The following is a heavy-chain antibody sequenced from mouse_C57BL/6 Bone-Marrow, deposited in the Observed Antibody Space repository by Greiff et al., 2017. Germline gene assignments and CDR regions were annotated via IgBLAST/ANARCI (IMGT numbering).Heavy chain of an antibody. CDR1: GYTFTDYY. V-gene: IGHV1-75*01. D-gene: IGHD3-2*02. Sequence: VQLQESGPELVKPGASVKISCKASGYTFTDYYINWVKQRPGQGLEWIGWIFPGSGSTYYNEKFKGKATLTVDKSSSTAYMLLSSLTSEDSAGYCCARGGGSSGPLAMDYWGQGTSVTVSS. CDR3: ARGGGSSGPLAMDY. J-gene: IGHJ4*01. CDR2: IFPGSGST.